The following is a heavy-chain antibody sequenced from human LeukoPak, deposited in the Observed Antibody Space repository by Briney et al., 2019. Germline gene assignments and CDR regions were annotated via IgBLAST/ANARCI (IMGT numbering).Heavy chain of an antibody. Sequence: GGSLRLSCAASGFTFSSYSMNWVRQAPGKGLEWVSSISSSSSYIYYADSVKGRFTISRDNAKNSLYLQMNSLRAEDTAVYYCARGFTSSGWYRRSKNWFDPWGQGTLVTVSS. CDR1: GFTFSSYS. D-gene: IGHD6-19*01. CDR2: ISSSSSYI. V-gene: IGHV3-21*01. J-gene: IGHJ5*02. CDR3: ARGFTSSGWYRRSKNWFDP.